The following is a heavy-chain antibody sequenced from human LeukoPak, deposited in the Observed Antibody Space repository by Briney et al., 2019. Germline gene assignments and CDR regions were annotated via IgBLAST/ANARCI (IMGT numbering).Heavy chain of an antibody. J-gene: IGHJ4*02. D-gene: IGHD3-22*01. CDR1: GFTFSSCG. Sequence: GGSLRLSCAASGFTFSSCGMHWVRQAPGKGLEWVAVIWYDGSTKYYADSVKGRFTISRDNSKNTLDLQMNSLKTEDTAVYYCTTLERVYYYDSSGFDYWGQGTLVTVSS. V-gene: IGHV3-33*01. CDR3: TTLERVYYYDSSGFDY. CDR2: IWYDGSTK.